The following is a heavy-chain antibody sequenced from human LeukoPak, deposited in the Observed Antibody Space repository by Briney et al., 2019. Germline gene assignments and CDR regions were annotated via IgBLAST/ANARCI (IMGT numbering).Heavy chain of an antibody. CDR2: ISYDGSNK. D-gene: IGHD6-13*01. Sequence: GGSLRLSCAASGFTFSSYGMHWVRQAPGKGLEWVAVISYDGSNKYYADSVKGRFTISRDNSKNTLYLQMNSLRAEDTAVYYCARGKALAFAFDIWGQGTMVTVSS. V-gene: IGHV3-30*19. CDR3: ARGKALAFAFDI. CDR1: GFTFSSYG. J-gene: IGHJ3*02.